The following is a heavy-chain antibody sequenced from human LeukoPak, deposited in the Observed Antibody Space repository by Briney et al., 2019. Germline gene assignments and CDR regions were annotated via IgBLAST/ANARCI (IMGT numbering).Heavy chain of an antibody. CDR2: INPSGGST. CDR1: GYTFTSDY. Sequence: ASVKVSCKASGYTFTSDYMHWVRQALGQGLEWMGRINPSGGSTNYAQKFQGRVTMTRDTSTSTVYMELSSLRSEDTAVYYCATRAGGPTDYWGQGTLVTVSS. J-gene: IGHJ4*02. V-gene: IGHV1-46*01. CDR3: ATRAGGPTDY. D-gene: IGHD2-15*01.